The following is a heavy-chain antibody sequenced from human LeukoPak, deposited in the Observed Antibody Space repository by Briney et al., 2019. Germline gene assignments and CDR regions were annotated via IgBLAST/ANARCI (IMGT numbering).Heavy chain of an antibody. CDR1: GYSFTSHY. J-gene: IGHJ5*02. CDR3: ARDNSVGDIAWWFDP. Sequence: ASVKVSCKASGYSFTSHYMHWVRQAPGQGLEWMGLINPSGSSTLYAQKFQGRVTMTRNMSTTTDYMELSSLRSEDTAVYYCARDNSVGDIAWWFDPWGQEPWSPSPQ. CDR2: INPSGSST. V-gene: IGHV1-46*01. D-gene: IGHD3-16*02.